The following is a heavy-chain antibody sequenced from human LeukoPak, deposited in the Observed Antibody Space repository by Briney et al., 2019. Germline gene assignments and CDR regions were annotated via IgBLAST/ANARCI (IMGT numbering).Heavy chain of an antibody. J-gene: IGHJ4*02. Sequence: GGSLRLSCAASGFTVSSNYMSWVRQAPGKGLEWVAVIYSGGSTYYADSVKGRFTISRDNSKNTLYLQMNSLRAEDTAVYYCARVLEGSSWPIDYWGQGTLVTVSS. V-gene: IGHV3-66*02. CDR1: GFTVSSNY. D-gene: IGHD6-13*01. CDR2: IYSGGST. CDR3: ARVLEGSSWPIDY.